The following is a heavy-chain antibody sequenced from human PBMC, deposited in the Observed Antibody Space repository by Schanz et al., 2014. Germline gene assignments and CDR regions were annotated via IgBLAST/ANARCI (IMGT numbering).Heavy chain of an antibody. D-gene: IGHD2-2*01. Sequence: VQLVESGGGVVQPGRSLRLSCAASGFTFTNYAMSWVRQAPGKGLEWVSLISDSGDTAYYADSVKGRFTISRDNAKNSLFLQMNSLRAEDTAVYYCARAGYDADNWFDPWGQGTLVTVSS. CDR2: ISDSGDTA. J-gene: IGHJ5*02. CDR3: ARAGYDADNWFDP. V-gene: IGHV3-23*04. CDR1: GFTFTNYA.